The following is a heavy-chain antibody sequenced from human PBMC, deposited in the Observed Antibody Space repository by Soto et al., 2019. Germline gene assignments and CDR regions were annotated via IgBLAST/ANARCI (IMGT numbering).Heavy chain of an antibody. V-gene: IGHV3-15*07. J-gene: IGHJ4*02. CDR1: GFTFSNAW. D-gene: IGHD2-15*01. CDR3: TATATRWYYFDY. CDR2: IKSKTDGGTT. Sequence: SLRLSCAASGFTFSNAWMNWVRQAPGKGLEWVGRIKSKTDGGTTDYAAPVKGRFTISRDDSKNTLYLQMNSLKTEDTAVYYCTATATRWYYFDYWGQGTLVTVSS.